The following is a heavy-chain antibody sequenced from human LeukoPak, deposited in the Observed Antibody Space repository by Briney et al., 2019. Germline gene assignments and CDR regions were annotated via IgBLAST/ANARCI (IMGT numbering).Heavy chain of an antibody. V-gene: IGHV1-2*02. D-gene: IGHD5-12*01. CDR3: ARGRQVGYSGSDLGDY. J-gene: IGHJ4*02. Sequence: GESLKISCKASGYSFSDYWIGWVRQMPGKGLEWMGWINPNSGDTNYAQIFEGRVTMTRDTSISTPYMELSSLSSDDTALYYCARGRQVGYSGSDLGDYWGQGTLVTVSS. CDR2: INPNSGDT. CDR1: GYSFSDYW.